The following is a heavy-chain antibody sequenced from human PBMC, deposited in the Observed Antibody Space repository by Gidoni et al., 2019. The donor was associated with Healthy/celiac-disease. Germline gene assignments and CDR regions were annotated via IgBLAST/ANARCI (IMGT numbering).Heavy chain of an antibody. CDR1: GFPFSNYA. D-gene: IGHD6-13*01. CDR3: ARVPSRSWSGTFDY. J-gene: IGHJ4*02. CDR2: ISGSGGNT. V-gene: IGHV3-23*01. Sequence: EVQLLESGGGLVQPGGSLRLSCAASGFPFSNYAMSWVRQVPGKGLEWVSSISGSGGNTYYADSVKGRFTISRDNSKNTLYLQMNSLRAEDTAVYYCARVPSRSWSGTFDYWGQETLVSVSS.